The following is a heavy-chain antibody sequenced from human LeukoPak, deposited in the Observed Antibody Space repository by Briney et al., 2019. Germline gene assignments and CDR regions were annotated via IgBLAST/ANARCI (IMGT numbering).Heavy chain of an antibody. J-gene: IGHJ3*02. CDR1: GFTFSSYS. CDR2: ISSSSSYM. D-gene: IGHD5-12*01. Sequence: GGSLRLSCAASGFTFSSYSMNWVRQAPGKGLEWVSSISSSSSYMYYADSMKGRFTISRDNAKNSLYLQMNSLRAEDTAVYYCARVKEASAFDIWGQGTMVTVSS. V-gene: IGHV3-21*01. CDR3: ARVKEASAFDI.